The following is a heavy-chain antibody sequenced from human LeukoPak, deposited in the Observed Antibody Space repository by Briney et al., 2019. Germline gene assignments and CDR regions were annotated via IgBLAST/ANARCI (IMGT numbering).Heavy chain of an antibody. J-gene: IGHJ3*02. CDR3: ASPTHCSSTSCYTSEYAFDI. V-gene: IGHV5-51*01. Sequence: GESLKISCKGSGYSFTSYWIGWVRQMPGKGLEWMGIIYPGDSDTRYSPSFQGQVTISADKSISTAYLQWSSLKASDTAMYYCASPTHCSSTSCYTSEYAFDIWGQGTMVTVSS. CDR1: GYSFTSYW. CDR2: IYPGDSDT. D-gene: IGHD2-2*02.